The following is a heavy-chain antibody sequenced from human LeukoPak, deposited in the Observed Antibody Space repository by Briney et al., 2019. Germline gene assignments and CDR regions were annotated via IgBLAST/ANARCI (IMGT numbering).Heavy chain of an antibody. CDR1: GFTFSSYS. J-gene: IGHJ4*02. CDR2: ISSSSSYI. V-gene: IGHV3-21*01. D-gene: IGHD6-19*01. Sequence: GGSLRLSCAASGFTFSSYSMNWVRQAPGKGLEWVSSISSSSSYIYYADSVKGRFTISRDNSKNTLYLQMNSLRAEDTAVYYCARWYSSGWYSDYWGQGTLVTVSS. CDR3: ARWYSSGWYSDY.